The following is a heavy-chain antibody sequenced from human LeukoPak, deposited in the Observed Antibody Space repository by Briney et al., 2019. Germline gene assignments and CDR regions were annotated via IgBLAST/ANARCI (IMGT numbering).Heavy chain of an antibody. CDR1: GFTFSSYA. Sequence: RSLRLSCAASGFTFSSYAMHWVRQAPGKGLEWVSVIYSGGSTYYADSVKGRFTISRDNSKNTLYLQMNSLRAEDTAVYYCASGRTAGYYWGQGTLVTVSS. CDR2: IYSGGST. CDR3: ASGRTAGYY. V-gene: IGHV3-53*01. D-gene: IGHD6-13*01. J-gene: IGHJ4*02.